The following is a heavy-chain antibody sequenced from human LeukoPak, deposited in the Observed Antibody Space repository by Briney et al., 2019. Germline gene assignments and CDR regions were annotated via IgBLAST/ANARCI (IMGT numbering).Heavy chain of an antibody. D-gene: IGHD1-26*01. CDR1: GFTFSSYS. CDR2: ISSSSSYI. J-gene: IGHJ4*02. CDR3: ARGSRLSGSQYADY. V-gene: IGHV3-21*01. Sequence: PGGSLRLSCAASGFTFSSYSMNWVRQAPGKGLEWVSSISSSSSYIYYADSVKGRFTISRDNAKNSLYLQMNSLRAEDTAVYYCARGSRLSGSQYADYWGQGTLVTVSS.